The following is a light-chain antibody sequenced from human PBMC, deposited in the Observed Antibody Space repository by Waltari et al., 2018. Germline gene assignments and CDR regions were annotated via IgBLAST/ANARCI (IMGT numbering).Light chain of an antibody. Sequence: SYELTQPPSASVSPGPTASITCPGDKLGDKYACWYQQKPGQSPVLVIYQDSKRPSGIPERFSGSNSGNTATLTISGTQAMDEADYYCQAWDSSSFGGGTKLTVL. J-gene: IGLJ2*01. V-gene: IGLV3-1*01. CDR2: QDS. CDR1: KLGDKY. CDR3: QAWDSSS.